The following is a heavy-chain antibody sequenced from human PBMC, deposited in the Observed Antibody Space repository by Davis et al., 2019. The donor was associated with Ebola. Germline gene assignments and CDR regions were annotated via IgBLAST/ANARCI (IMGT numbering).Heavy chain of an antibody. CDR1: GYSFSSYW. Sequence: PGGSLRLSCTGSGYSFSSYWNGWVCLLPRKGLEWLGIIFPGYSDTRYSPSFQGQVSISVDKSISTAYLQWSSLKASDTAMYYCARHRPMSLGYRYFDFWGQGTLVTVSS. J-gene: IGHJ4*02. CDR3: ARHRPMSLGYRYFDF. CDR2: IFPGYSDT. V-gene: IGHV5-51*01. D-gene: IGHD5-12*01.